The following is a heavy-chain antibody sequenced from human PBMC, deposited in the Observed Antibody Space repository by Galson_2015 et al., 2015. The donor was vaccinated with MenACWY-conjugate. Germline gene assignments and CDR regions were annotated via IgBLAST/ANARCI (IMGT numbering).Heavy chain of an antibody. D-gene: IGHD3-22*01. CDR3: ARQLGSYYGSTGYYARYFEL. V-gene: IGHV4-39*01. J-gene: IGHJ2*01. CDR1: GGSMSSSSDF. Sequence: ETLSLTCTVSGGSMSSSSDFWGWIRQPPGKGLEWIGNIYYSGSTDYNPSLKSRITMSVDTSQKQFSLKLYSVIAADTAVYYCARQLGSYYGSTGYYARYFELWGRGTLVTVSS. CDR2: IYYSGST.